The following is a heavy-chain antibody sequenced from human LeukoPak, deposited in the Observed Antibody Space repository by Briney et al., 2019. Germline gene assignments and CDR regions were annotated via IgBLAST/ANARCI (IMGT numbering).Heavy chain of an antibody. CDR3: ARTPGTNRRDAFDI. Sequence: SEALSLTCTVSGGSISSYYWSWIRQPAGKGLEWIGRIYTSGSTNYDPSLKSRVTMSVDTSKNQFSLKLSSVTAADTAVYYCARTPGTNRRDAFDIWGQGTMVPVSS. V-gene: IGHV4-4*07. CDR2: IYTSGST. CDR1: GGSISSYY. J-gene: IGHJ3*02. D-gene: IGHD1-1*01.